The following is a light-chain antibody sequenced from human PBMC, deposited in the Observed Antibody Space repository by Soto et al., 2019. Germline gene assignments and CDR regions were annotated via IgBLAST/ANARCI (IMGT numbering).Light chain of an antibody. CDR3: QQYGTSLQRWT. CDR2: GAS. Sequence: TQSPDTLSVSPGERGTLSCRASQSGSSNLAWYQQKPGQAPRLLIYGASSRATGIPDRFSGSGSGTDFTLTISRLEPEDFAVYYCQQYGTSLQRWTFGQRTKVDI. V-gene: IGKV3-20*01. J-gene: IGKJ1*01. CDR1: QSGSSN.